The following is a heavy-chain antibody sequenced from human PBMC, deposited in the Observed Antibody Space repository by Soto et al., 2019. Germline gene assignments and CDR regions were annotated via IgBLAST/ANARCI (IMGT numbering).Heavy chain of an antibody. Sequence: PGGSLRLSCAASGFTVSSNYMSWVRQAPGKGLEWVSVIYSGGSTYYADSVKGRFTISRDNSKNTLYLQMNSLRAEDTAVYYCASLYSYGSKVSFDILGQGTMVTVPS. J-gene: IGHJ3*02. V-gene: IGHV3-53*01. D-gene: IGHD5-18*01. CDR2: IYSGGST. CDR3: ASLYSYGSKVSFDI. CDR1: GFTVSSNY.